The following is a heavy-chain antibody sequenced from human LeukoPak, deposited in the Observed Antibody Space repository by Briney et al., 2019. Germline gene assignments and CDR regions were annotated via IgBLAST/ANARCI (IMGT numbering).Heavy chain of an antibody. CDR2: IYYSGST. CDR1: GGSISSSSYY. V-gene: IGHV4-39*01. D-gene: IGHD3-10*01. Sequence: SETLSLTCTVSGGSISSSSYYWGWIRQPPGKGLEWIGSIYYSGSTYYNPSLKSRVTISVDTSKNQFSLKLSSVTAADTAVYYCAGGRGRMVRGVLFDYWGQGTLVTVSS. J-gene: IGHJ4*02. CDR3: AGGRGRMVRGVLFDY.